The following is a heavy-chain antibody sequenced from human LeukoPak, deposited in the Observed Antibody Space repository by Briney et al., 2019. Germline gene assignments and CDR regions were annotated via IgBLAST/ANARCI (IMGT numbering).Heavy chain of an antibody. CDR1: GFTFSSYE. CDR2: ISSSGSTI. D-gene: IGHD6-6*01. J-gene: IGHJ4*02. Sequence: GGSLRLSCAASGFTFSSYEMNWVRQDPGKGLEWVSYISSSGSTIYYADSVKGRFTISRDNAKNSLYLQMDSLRAEDTAVYYCARGPSSPLTHWGQGTLVTVSS. V-gene: IGHV3-48*03. CDR3: ARGPSSPLTH.